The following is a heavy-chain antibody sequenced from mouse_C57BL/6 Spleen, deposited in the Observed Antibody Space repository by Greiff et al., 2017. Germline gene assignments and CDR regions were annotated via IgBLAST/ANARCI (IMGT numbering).Heavy chain of an antibody. J-gene: IGHJ4*01. CDR3: ARDKPGAMDY. Sequence: EVHLVESGGGLVKPGGSLKLSCAASGFTFSSYAMSWVRQTPEKRLEWVATISDGGSYTYYPDNVKGRFTISRDNAKNNLYLQMSHLKSEDTAMYYCARDKPGAMDYWGQGTSVTVSS. CDR2: ISDGGSYT. V-gene: IGHV5-4*01. CDR1: GFTFSSYA.